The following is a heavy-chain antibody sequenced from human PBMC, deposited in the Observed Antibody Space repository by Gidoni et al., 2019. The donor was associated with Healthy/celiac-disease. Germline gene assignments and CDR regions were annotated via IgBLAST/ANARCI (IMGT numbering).Heavy chain of an antibody. CDR3: ARDRGPRSSGPPGGMDV. CDR2: IYYSGST. Sequence: QVQLQESGPGLVKPSQTLSPTCTVPGGSISSGDYYWSWIRQPPGKVLEWIGYIYYSGSTYYNPSLKSRVTISVDTSKNQFSLKLSSGTAADTAVYYCARDRGPRSSGPPGGMDVWGQGTTVTVSS. J-gene: IGHJ6*02. V-gene: IGHV4-30-4*01. D-gene: IGHD3-22*01. CDR1: GGSISSGDYY.